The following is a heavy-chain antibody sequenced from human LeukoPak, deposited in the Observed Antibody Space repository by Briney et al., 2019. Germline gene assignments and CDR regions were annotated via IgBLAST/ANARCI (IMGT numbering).Heavy chain of an antibody. CDR1: GGSFSGYY. V-gene: IGHV4-34*01. CDR2: INHSGST. D-gene: IGHD2-2*01. CDR3: AREECSSTSCYLMS. J-gene: IGHJ4*02. Sequence: PSETLSFTCAVYGGSFSGYYWSWIRQPPGKGLEWIGEINHSGSTNYNPSLKSRVTISVDTSKNQFSLKLSSVTAADTAVYYCAREECSSTSCYLMSWGQGTLVTVSS.